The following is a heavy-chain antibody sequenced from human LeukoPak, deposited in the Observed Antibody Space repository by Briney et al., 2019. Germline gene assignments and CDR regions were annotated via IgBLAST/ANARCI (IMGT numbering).Heavy chain of an antibody. V-gene: IGHV4-30-4*08. Sequence: SQTLSLTCTVSGGSISSGDYYWSWIRQPPGKGLEWIGYISYSGSTYYNPSLRSRVTISVDTSKNQFSLKLSSVTAADTAVYYCARDQTGAAGFLDYWGQGTLVTVFS. CDR2: ISYSGST. CDR1: GGSISSGDYY. J-gene: IGHJ4*02. CDR3: ARDQTGAAGFLDY. D-gene: IGHD6-13*01.